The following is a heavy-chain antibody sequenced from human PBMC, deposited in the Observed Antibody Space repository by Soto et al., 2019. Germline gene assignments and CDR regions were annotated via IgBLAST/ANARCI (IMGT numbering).Heavy chain of an antibody. CDR1: GGSISSSSYY. Sequence: SETLSLTCTVSGGSISSSSYYWGWIRQPPGKGLEWIGSIYYSGSTYYNPSLKSRVTISVDTSKNQFSLKLSSVTAADTAVYYRARHLLGSSWYFSDYYYYGMDVWGQGTTVTVSS. J-gene: IGHJ6*02. V-gene: IGHV4-39*01. CDR3: ARHLLGSSWYFSDYYYYGMDV. D-gene: IGHD6-13*01. CDR2: IYYSGST.